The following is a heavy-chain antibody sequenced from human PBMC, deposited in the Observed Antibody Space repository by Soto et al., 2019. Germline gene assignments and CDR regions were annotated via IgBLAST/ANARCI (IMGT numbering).Heavy chain of an antibody. CDR2: ISYDGSNK. Sequence: PGGSLRLSCAASGFTFSSYGMHWVRQAPGKGPEWVAVISYDGSNKYYADSVKGRFTISRDNSKNTLYLQMNSLRAEDTAVYYCASLWSGYSVYYGMDVWGQGTTVTVSS. CDR1: GFTFSSYG. J-gene: IGHJ6*02. V-gene: IGHV3-30*03. D-gene: IGHD3-3*01. CDR3: ASLWSGYSVYYGMDV.